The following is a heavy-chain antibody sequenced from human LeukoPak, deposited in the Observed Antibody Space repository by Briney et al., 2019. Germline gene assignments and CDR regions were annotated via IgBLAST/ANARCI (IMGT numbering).Heavy chain of an antibody. D-gene: IGHD2-15*01. Sequence: PGRSLRLSCAASGFTFSSYAMHWVRQAPGKGLEWVAVIWYDGNNKYYADSVKGRFTISRDNSKNTLFLQMNSLRAEDSAVYYCARAPPYCSGGACYFDYWGQGTLVTVSS. CDR2: IWYDGNNK. CDR1: GFTFSSYA. J-gene: IGHJ4*02. CDR3: ARAPPYCSGGACYFDY. V-gene: IGHV3-33*08.